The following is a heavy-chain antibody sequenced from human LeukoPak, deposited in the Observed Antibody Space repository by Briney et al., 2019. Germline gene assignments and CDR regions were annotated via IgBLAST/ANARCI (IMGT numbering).Heavy chain of an antibody. CDR1: GGSISDNY. D-gene: IGHD3-3*01. Sequence: SETLSLTCSVSGGSISDNYWSWIRQPPGKGLECIGYIYNPGSTNYNPSLRSRVTMSVDTSKNQFSLRLTSVTAADTAIYYCARVCGGLGFLEWIQHMDVWGNGTTVIVSS. V-gene: IGHV4-59*12. CDR3: ARVCGGLGFLEWIQHMDV. CDR2: IYNPGST. J-gene: IGHJ6*03.